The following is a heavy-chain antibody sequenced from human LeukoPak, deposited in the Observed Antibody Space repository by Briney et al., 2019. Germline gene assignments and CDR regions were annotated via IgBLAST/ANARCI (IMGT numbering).Heavy chain of an antibody. CDR3: GRGAISSGWYYYGMAV. CDR1: GFTFSSYS. V-gene: IGHV3-21*01. Sequence: GGSLRLSCAASGFTFSSYSMNWVRQAPGKGLEWVSSISSSSSYIYYADSVKGRFTISRDNAKNSLYLQMNSLRAEDTAVYYCGRGAISSGWYYYGMAVGAQGTTVTVSS. CDR2: ISSSSSYI. D-gene: IGHD6-25*01. J-gene: IGHJ6*02.